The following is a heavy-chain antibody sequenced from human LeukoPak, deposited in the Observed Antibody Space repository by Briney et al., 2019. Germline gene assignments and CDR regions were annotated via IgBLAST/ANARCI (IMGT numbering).Heavy chain of an antibody. CDR3: ARDSLFYYFDY. V-gene: IGHV3-21*01. CDR1: GFTFNSYS. J-gene: IGHJ4*02. CDR2: ITSSSRYI. Sequence: GGSLRLSCAASGFTFNSYSMNWIRQAPGKGLEWVSSITSSSRYIKYSDSVKGRFTISRDNARSSLYLQMNSPRAEDTAVYYCARDSLFYYFDYWGQGTLVTVSS.